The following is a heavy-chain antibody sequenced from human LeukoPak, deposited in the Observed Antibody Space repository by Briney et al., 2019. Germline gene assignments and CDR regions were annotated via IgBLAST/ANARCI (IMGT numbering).Heavy chain of an antibody. CDR3: SKGSGSGSYYPPYYFDY. V-gene: IGHV3-23*01. CDR2: ISGSGDST. D-gene: IGHD3-10*01. Sequence: GGSLRLSCAASGFTFSRYAMTWVRQAPGKGLEWVSAISGSGDSTYYADSVKGRFTISRDNSKNTLYLQMNSLRAGDTALYYCSKGSGSGSYYPPYYFDYWGQGTLVTVSS. CDR1: GFTFSRYA. J-gene: IGHJ4*02.